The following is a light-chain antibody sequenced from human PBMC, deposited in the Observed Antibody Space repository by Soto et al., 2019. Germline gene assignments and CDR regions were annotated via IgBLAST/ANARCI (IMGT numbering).Light chain of an antibody. CDR3: SSYTSSSTLVV. Sequence: QSALTQPASVSGSPGQSITISCTGTSSDVGGYNYVSWYQQHPGKAPKLMVYEVSNRPSGVSNRFSGSKSGNTASLTISGLQAEAAADYYCSSYTSSSTLVVFGGGTKLTVL. V-gene: IGLV2-14*01. CDR1: SSDVGGYNY. CDR2: EVS. J-gene: IGLJ2*01.